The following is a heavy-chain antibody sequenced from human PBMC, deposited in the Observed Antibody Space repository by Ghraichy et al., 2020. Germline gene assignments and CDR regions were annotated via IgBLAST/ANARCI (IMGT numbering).Heavy chain of an antibody. V-gene: IGHV4-34*01. J-gene: IGHJ4*02. Sequence: SETLSLTCAVYGGSFSGYYWSWIRQPPGKGLEWIGEINHSGSTNYNPSLKSRVTISVDTSKNQFSLKLSSVTAADTAVYYCARKPHRIVVVPAAIRPYFDYWGQGTLVTVSS. D-gene: IGHD2-2*02. CDR1: GGSFSGYY. CDR2: INHSGST. CDR3: ARKPHRIVVVPAAIRPYFDY.